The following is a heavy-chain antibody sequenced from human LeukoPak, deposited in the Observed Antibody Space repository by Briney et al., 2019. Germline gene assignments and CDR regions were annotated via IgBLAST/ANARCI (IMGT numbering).Heavy chain of an antibody. CDR1: GGTFSSYA. D-gene: IGHD3-22*01. Sequence: ASVKVSCKASGGTFSSYAISWVRQAPGQGLEWMRGIIPIFGTANYAQKFQGRVTITADESTSTAYMELSSLRSEDTAVYYCATRVNYYDSSGYYGFGAFDIWGQGTMVTVSS. CDR2: IIPIFGTA. J-gene: IGHJ3*02. CDR3: ATRVNYYDSSGYYGFGAFDI. V-gene: IGHV1-69*13.